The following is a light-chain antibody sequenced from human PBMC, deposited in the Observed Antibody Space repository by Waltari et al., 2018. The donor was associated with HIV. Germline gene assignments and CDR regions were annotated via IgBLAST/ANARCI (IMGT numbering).Light chain of an antibody. Sequence: VLTQSPGTLSLSPGERATLPCRASQSVSSSYLAWHQQKPGQAPRLLIYVASSRATGIPDRFSGSGSGTDFTLTISRLEPEDFAVYYCQQYGSSSYTFGQGTKLEIK. CDR3: QQYGSSSYT. CDR1: QSVSSSY. CDR2: VAS. V-gene: IGKV3-20*01. J-gene: IGKJ2*01.